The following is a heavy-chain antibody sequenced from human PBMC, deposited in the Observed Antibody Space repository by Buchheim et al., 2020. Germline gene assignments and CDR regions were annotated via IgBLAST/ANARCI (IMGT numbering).Heavy chain of an antibody. V-gene: IGHV3-33*01. CDR3: ARDYSKYYYYGMDV. CDR1: GFTFSSYG. D-gene: IGHD4-11*01. Sequence: QVQLVESGGGVVQPGRSLRLSCAASGFTFSSYGMHWVRQAPGKGLEWVAVIWYDGSNKYYADSVKGRFTISRDNSKNTLYLQMNSLRAEDTVVYYCARDYSKYYYYGMDVWGQGTT. CDR2: IWYDGSNK. J-gene: IGHJ6*02.